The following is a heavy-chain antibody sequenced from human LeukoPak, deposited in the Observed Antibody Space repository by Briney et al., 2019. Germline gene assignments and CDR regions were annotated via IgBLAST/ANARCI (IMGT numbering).Heavy chain of an antibody. CDR3: TSRDGYNSGFDY. D-gene: IGHD5-24*01. V-gene: IGHV3-73*01. J-gene: IGHJ4*02. CDR1: GFTFSGSA. CDR2: IRSKANSCAT. Sequence: GGSLRLSCAASGFTFSGSAMHWVRQASGKGLVWAGRIRSKANSCATEYAASVKGSFTISRDDSKYTAYLQMNSLKTEDTAVYYCTSRDGYNSGFDYWGQGTLVTVSS.